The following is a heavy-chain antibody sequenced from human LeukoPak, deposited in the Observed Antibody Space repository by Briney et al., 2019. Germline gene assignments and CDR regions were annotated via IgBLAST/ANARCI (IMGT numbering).Heavy chain of an antibody. Sequence: ASVTVSCKASGYTFTGYYMHWVRQAPGQGLEWMGRINPNSGGTNYAQKFQGRVTMTRDTSISTAYMELSRLRSDDTAVYYCASSRIAAARQGFDYWGQGTLVTVSS. J-gene: IGHJ4*02. D-gene: IGHD6-13*01. CDR3: ASSRIAAARQGFDY. CDR1: GYTFTGYY. V-gene: IGHV1-2*06. CDR2: INPNSGGT.